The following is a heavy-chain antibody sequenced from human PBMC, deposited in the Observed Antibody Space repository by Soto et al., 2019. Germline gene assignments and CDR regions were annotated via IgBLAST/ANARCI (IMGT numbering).Heavy chain of an antibody. Sequence: PSETLSLTCGVSGGTIRSPDWWTWVRQPPGKGLEWIGEIFQSGSTNYTPSLESRVTILVDKSKNQFSLTLTSVTAADTAVYFCARGRGRYSSGWSWFDPWGQGILVTVSS. V-gene: IGHV4-4*02. CDR3: ARGRGRYSSGWSWFDP. J-gene: IGHJ5*02. CDR1: GGTIRSPDW. CDR2: IFQSGST. D-gene: IGHD6-19*01.